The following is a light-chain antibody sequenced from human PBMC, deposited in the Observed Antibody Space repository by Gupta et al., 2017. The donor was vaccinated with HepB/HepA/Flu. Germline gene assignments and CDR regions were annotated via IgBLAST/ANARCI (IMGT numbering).Light chain of an antibody. J-gene: IGKJ4*01. CDR2: AAA. Sequence: EIVMTQSPVTLSVSPGERATLSCRASQTIKSNFAWYQQRPGQAPRLLIYAAATRATGIPARFSGSGSGTDFTLTINGLQSEDFAAYYCQQYHNWPPLTFGGGTKVEMK. V-gene: IGKV3-15*01. CDR3: QQYHNWPPLT. CDR1: QTIKSN.